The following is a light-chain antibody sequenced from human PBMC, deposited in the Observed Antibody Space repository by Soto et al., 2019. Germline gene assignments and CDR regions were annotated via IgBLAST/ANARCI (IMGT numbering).Light chain of an antibody. Sequence: QAVVTQPPSASGTPGQRVTISCSGSSSNIGTNYIYWYQHLPGVAPKLLIYTSDQRPSGVPDRFSGSKSGTSASLAISGRRSEDEADYYCAAWDDSLSGPNWIFGGGTKVTVL. CDR1: SSNIGTNY. V-gene: IGLV1-47*01. J-gene: IGLJ3*02. CDR2: TSD. CDR3: AAWDDSLSGPNWI.